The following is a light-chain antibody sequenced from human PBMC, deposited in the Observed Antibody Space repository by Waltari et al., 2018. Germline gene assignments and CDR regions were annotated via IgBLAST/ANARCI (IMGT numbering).Light chain of an antibody. CDR1: SSHVGAYHY. J-gene: IGLJ3*02. Sequence: QSALTPPRSVSGSPGPSVTISCPGTSSHVGAYHYVSWYQQYPGNAPKLMIYDVNKRPSGVPDRFSGSKFGNTASLTISGLQAEDEADYYCCSLAGSYTWVFGGGTKLTVL. CDR3: CSLAGSYTWV. CDR2: DVN. V-gene: IGLV2-11*01.